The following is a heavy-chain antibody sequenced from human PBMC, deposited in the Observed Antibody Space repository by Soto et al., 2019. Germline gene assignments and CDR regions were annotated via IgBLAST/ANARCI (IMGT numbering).Heavy chain of an antibody. J-gene: IGHJ6*02. Sequence: QVQLQESGPGLVKPSETMSLSCTVSGGSISSYYWSWFRQSPGKRMEWIGYVHHSWGSSYNPSLQSRVAIPLDTSKRQFSLKVTSVTATDTAVYSCARQGFGPLHGLVDVWGQGTTVTVSS. CDR3: ARQGFGPLHGLVDV. V-gene: IGHV4-59*08. CDR1: GGSISSYY. D-gene: IGHD3-10*01. CDR2: VHHSWGS.